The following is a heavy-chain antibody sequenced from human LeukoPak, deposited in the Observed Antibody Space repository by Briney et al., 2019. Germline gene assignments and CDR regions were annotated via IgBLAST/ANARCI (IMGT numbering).Heavy chain of an antibody. Sequence: GASVKVSCKASGYTFISYAMHWVRQAPGQRLEWMGWINTGNGNTKYSQKFQGRVTITRDTSASTAYMELSSLGSEDTAVYYCASFSGSTYYYAFDYWGQGILVTVSS. V-gene: IGHV1-3*04. CDR3: ASFSGSTYYYAFDY. D-gene: IGHD3-22*01. CDR1: GYTFISYA. CDR2: INTGNGNT. J-gene: IGHJ4*02.